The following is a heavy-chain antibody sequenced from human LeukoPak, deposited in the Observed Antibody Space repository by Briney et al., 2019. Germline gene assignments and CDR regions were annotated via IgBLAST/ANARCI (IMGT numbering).Heavy chain of an antibody. D-gene: IGHD3-16*01. J-gene: IGHJ4*02. CDR1: GFTFSSYW. CDR2: IKLDGSEN. CDR3: ARDEVGGVKY. Sequence: GGSLRLSCAASGFTFSSYWMSWVRQAPGKGLQWVANIKLDGSENYYVDSVRGRFTISRDNAKNSLFLQMSSLRAEDTAVYYCARDEVGGVKYWGQGTLVTVSS. V-gene: IGHV3-7*01.